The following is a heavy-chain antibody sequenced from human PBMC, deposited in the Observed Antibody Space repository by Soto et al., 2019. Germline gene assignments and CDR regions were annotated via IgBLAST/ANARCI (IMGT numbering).Heavy chain of an antibody. Sequence: ASVKVSCKASGYTFTNFGISWVRQAPGQGLEWMGWISAYNGNTNYAQKFQGRVIITTDTSTTTAYMEVESLRSEDTAIYYCARVAPSGGSVPRFDPWGQGTLVTVSS. CDR1: GYTFTNFG. D-gene: IGHD3-10*01. CDR3: ARVAPSGGSVPRFDP. CDR2: ISAYNGNT. V-gene: IGHV1-18*01. J-gene: IGHJ5*02.